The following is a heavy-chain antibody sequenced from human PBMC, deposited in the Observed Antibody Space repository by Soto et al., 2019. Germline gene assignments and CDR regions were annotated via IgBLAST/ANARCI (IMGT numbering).Heavy chain of an antibody. D-gene: IGHD6-13*01. CDR3: LGPSPFPATYSSSGSPHSNYSYYGMDV. V-gene: IGHV1-69*13. Sequence: SVKVSCKASGGTFSSYAISWVRQAPGQGLEWMGGIIPIFGTANYAQKFQGRVTITADESTSTAYMELSSLRSEDTAVYYCLGPSPFPATYSSSGSPHSNYSYYGMDVGGQGPTVPVPS. J-gene: IGHJ6*02. CDR2: IIPIFGTA. CDR1: GGTFSSYA.